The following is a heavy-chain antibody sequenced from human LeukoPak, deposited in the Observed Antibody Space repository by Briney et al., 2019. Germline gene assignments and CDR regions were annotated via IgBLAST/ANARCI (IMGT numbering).Heavy chain of an antibody. V-gene: IGHV1-18*01. D-gene: IGHD6-6*01. J-gene: IGHJ4*02. Sequence: ASVKVSCKVSGYTLTELSMHWVRQAPGQGLEWMGWISAYNGNTNYAQKLQGRVTMTTDTSTSTAYMELRSLRSDDTAVYYCARGGAEYSSSSGDYWGQGTLVTVSS. CDR3: ARGGAEYSSSSGDY. CDR1: GYTLTELS. CDR2: ISAYNGNT.